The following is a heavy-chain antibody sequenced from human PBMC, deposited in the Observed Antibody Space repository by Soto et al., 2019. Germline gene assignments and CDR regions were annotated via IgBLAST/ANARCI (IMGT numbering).Heavy chain of an antibody. CDR3: ARDGPMIVRGAFDI. CDR1: GGTFSSYA. Sequence: SGKVSCNASGGTFSSYAISWVRQAPGQGLEWMGGIIPIFGTANYAQKFQGRVTSTADKSTSTAYMELSSLRSEDTAVYYCARDGPMIVRGAFDIWGQGTMVTVSS. J-gene: IGHJ3*02. CDR2: IIPIFGTA. D-gene: IGHD3-22*01. V-gene: IGHV1-69*06.